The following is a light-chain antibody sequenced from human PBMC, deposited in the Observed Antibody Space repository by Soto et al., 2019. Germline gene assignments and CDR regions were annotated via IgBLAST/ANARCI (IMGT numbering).Light chain of an antibody. CDR2: GAS. V-gene: IGKV3D-15*02. Sequence: MHQAPSCLSASIADGAALTSRASQSISSYLNWYQQKPGQAPRLLIYGASTRATGIPARFSGSGSGIDFTLTICRLELEYLQVYYCHQYVSAPSSFGQGTKVDIK. J-gene: IGKJ1*01. CDR3: HQYVSAPSS. CDR1: QSISSY.